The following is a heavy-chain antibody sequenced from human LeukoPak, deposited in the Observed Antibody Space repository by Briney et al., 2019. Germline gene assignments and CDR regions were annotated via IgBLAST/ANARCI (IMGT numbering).Heavy chain of an antibody. J-gene: IGHJ5*02. D-gene: IGHD2-15*01. CDR1: GGSLSDHY. CDR2: INPREST. V-gene: IGHV4-34*01. Sequence: SEPLSLTCAVYGGSLSDHYWSWFRQPPGKGLEWIGEINPRESTIYNPSLKSRVTISVDTSKNQFSLNLSSVTAADTAVYYCAREPGYCSGGSCYGGWFDPWGQGTLLPVFS. CDR3: AREPGYCSGGSCYGGWFDP.